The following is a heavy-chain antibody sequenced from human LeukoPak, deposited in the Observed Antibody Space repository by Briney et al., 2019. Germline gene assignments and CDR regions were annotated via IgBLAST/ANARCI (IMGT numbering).Heavy chain of an antibody. CDR2: IRNDGSIT. CDR3: AKMRPEIVVVAEIDY. Sequence: PGGSLRLSCAASGFTFSTYAMSGVRQAPGKGLDWVSAIRNDGSITYYADSVKGRFTISRDNSKNTLYLQMNSLRAEDTALYYCAKMRPEIVVVAEIDYWGQGALVTVSS. J-gene: IGHJ4*02. CDR1: GFTFSTYA. V-gene: IGHV3-23*01. D-gene: IGHD2-15*01.